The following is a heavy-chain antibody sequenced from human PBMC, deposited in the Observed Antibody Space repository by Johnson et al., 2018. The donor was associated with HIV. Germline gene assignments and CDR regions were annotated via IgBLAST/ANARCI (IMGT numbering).Heavy chain of an antibody. J-gene: IGHJ3*02. D-gene: IGHD2-15*01. Sequence: VQVVESGGGLVQPGRSLRLSCTASGFTFGDYAMSWVRQAPGKGLEWVGFIRSKAYGGTTEYAASVKGRFTISRDDSKSIAYLQMNSRKTEDTAVYYCTRNGDIVVVVAAIPDAFDIWGQGTMVTVSS. V-gene: IGHV3-49*04. CDR2: IRSKAYGGTT. CDR1: GFTFGDYA. CDR3: TRNGDIVVVVAAIPDAFDI.